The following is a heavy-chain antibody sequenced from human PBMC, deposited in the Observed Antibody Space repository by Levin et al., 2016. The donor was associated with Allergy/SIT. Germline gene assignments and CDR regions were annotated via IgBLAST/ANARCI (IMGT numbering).Heavy chain of an antibody. CDR2: LSYDGNVE. CDR1: GFTFSTYG. J-gene: IGHJ4*02. Sequence: SLKISCAASGFTFSTYGMHWVRQAPDKGLEWVAGLSYDGNVELYVDSVKGRFTLSRDNSKDTLYLQMNSLRPEDTAVYHCVSGKYYGSGSPSFPILGYWGQGTLVTVSS. D-gene: IGHD3-10*01. CDR3: VSGKYYGSGSPSFPILGY. V-gene: IGHV3-30*03.